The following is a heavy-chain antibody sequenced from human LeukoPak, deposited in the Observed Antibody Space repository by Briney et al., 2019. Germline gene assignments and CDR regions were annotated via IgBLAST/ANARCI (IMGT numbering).Heavy chain of an antibody. J-gene: IGHJ4*02. CDR2: IGTSGDTT. CDR1: GFIFTTYA. Sequence: GGSLRLSCAASGFIFTTYAMSWVRQAPGKGPEWVSSIGTSGDTTYYAGSVKGRFTISRDNSKSTLYLQMNGLRAEDTAVYYCARIGAGSSRDYWGQGTLVTVSS. V-gene: IGHV3-23*01. CDR3: ARIGAGSSRDY. D-gene: IGHD6-13*01.